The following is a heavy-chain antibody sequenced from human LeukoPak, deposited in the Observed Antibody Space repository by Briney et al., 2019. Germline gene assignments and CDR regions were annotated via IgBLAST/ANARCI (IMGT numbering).Heavy chain of an antibody. V-gene: IGHV4-39*01. CDR1: GGSISSSTYY. Sequence: PSETLSLTCTVSGGSISSSTYYWAWIRQPPGKGLEWIGSIYYPRTTFSNPSLKSRVTISMDTSKNQFSLQVNSVTAADTAIYYCARRVRVATVDYWGQGTLVTVSS. CDR2: IYYPRTT. J-gene: IGHJ4*02. D-gene: IGHD5-12*01. CDR3: ARRVRVATVDY.